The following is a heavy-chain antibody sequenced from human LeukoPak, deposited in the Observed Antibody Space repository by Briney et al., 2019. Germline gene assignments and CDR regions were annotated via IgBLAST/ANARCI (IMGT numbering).Heavy chain of an antibody. J-gene: IGHJ4*02. CDR3: VRQTTRTDRSYFDY. V-gene: IGHV3-13*01. CDR1: GFTFSSYD. Sequence: GGSLRLSCAASGFTFSSYDMRWVRQATGKGLEWVSAIGAAGDTYYPGSVKGRFTISRENAKNSLYLQVNSLRAGDTAVYYCVRQTTRTDRSYFDYWGQGTLVTVSS. CDR2: IGAAGDT. D-gene: IGHD1/OR15-1a*01.